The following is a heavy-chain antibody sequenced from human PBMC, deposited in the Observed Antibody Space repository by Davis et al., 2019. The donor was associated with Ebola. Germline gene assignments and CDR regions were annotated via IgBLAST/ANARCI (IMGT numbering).Heavy chain of an antibody. Sequence: GASLKISCAASGFTFSSYAMSWVRQAPGKGLEWVSAISGSGGSTYYADSVKGRFTISRDNSKNTLYLQMNSLRAEDTAVYYCAKSVTMVRGGWSDYWGQGTLVTVSS. CDR3: AKSVTMVRGGWSDY. CDR2: ISGSGGST. J-gene: IGHJ4*02. D-gene: IGHD3-10*01. CDR1: GFTFSSYA. V-gene: IGHV3-23*01.